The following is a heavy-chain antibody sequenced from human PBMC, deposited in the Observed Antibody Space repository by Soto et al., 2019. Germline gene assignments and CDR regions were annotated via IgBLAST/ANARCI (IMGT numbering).Heavy chain of an antibody. CDR3: AREQSYYYGSGIDP. CDR2: IKQDGSEK. Sequence: EVQLVESGGGLVQPGGSLRLSCAASGFTFSSYWMSWVRQAPGKGLEWVANIKQDGSEKYYVDSVKGRFTISRDNAKNSLYLQMNSLRAEDTAVYYCAREQSYYYGSGIDPWDQGTLVTVSS. CDR1: GFTFSSYW. J-gene: IGHJ5*02. V-gene: IGHV3-7*01. D-gene: IGHD3-10*01.